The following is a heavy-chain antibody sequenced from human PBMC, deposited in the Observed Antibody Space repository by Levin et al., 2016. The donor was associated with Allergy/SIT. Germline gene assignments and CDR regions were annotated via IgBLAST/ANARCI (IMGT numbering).Heavy chain of an antibody. CDR1: GFTFSGSA. CDR3: TSAMSYDSSGYPLDY. J-gene: IGHJ4*02. Sequence: LSLTCAASGFTFSGSAMHWVRQASGKGLEWVGFIRSKAYGGTTEYAASVKGRFTISRDDSKSIAYLQMNSLKTEDTAVYYCTSAMSYDSSGYPLDYWGQGTLVTVSS. V-gene: IGHV3-49*04. D-gene: IGHD3-22*01. CDR2: IRSKAYGGTT.